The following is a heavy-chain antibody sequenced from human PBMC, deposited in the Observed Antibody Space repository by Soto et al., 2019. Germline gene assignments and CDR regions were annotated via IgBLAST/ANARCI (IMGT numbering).Heavy chain of an antibody. CDR2: ISYDGSNK. V-gene: IGHV3-30-3*01. CDR1: GFTFSSYA. CDR3: ARDLGYYDSSGYHYLLGQTLDY. Sequence: PGGSLRLSCAASGFTFSSYAMHWVRQAPGKGLEWVAVISYDGSNKYYADSVKGRFTISRDNSKNTLYLQMNSLRAEDTAVYYCARDLGYYDSSGYHYLLGQTLDYWGQGTLVTVSS. D-gene: IGHD3-22*01. J-gene: IGHJ4*02.